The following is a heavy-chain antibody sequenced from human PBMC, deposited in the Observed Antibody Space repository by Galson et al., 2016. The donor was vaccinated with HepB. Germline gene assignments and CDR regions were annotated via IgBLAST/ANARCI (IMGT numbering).Heavy chain of an antibody. J-gene: IGHJ4*02. Sequence: LRLSCAASGFTFSSYAMSWVRQSPRKGLEWIGYIYYTGTTNYNPSLKSRVTISVDKSNNEFSLKLISVTAADTAVYYCARDMGRHGGFDYWGQGTVVTVSA. D-gene: IGHD5-24*01. CDR2: IYYTGTT. CDR3: ARDMGRHGGFDY. V-gene: IGHV4-59*01. CDR1: GFTFSSYA.